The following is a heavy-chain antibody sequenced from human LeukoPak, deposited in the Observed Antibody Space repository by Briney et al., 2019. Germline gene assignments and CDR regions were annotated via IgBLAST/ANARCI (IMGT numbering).Heavy chain of an antibody. D-gene: IGHD3-22*01. CDR2: IYYSGST. J-gene: IGHJ3*02. CDR1: GGSISSGDYY. CDR3: ARGYPYYYDSSGPDAFDI. V-gene: IGHV4-30-4*01. Sequence: SETLSLTCTVSGGSISSGDYYWSWIRQPPGKGLEWIGYIYYSGSTYYNPSLKSRVTISVDTSKNQFSLKLSSVTAADTAVYYCARGYPYYYDSSGPDAFDIWGQGTVVTVSS.